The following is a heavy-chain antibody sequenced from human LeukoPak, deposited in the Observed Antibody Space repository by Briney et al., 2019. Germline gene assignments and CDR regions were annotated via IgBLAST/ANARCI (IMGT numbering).Heavy chain of an antibody. CDR3: AREKFDS. CDR1: GFAFSNFA. J-gene: IGHJ5*01. Sequence: GGSLRLSCAASGFAFSNFAMHWVRQAPGKGLEWVAVVSYEGTIKYYTDSAKGRFTISRDNSNNVISLQMNNLTTEDTATYYCAREKFDSWGQGTLVTVSP. V-gene: IGHV3-30*14. CDR2: VSYEGTIK.